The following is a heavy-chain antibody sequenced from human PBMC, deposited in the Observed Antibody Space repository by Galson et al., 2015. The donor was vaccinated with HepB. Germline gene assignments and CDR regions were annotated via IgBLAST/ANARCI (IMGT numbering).Heavy chain of an antibody. CDR2: ISGSGDST. Sequence: SLRLSCAASGFTFSSHAMSWVRQAPGKGLEWVSRISGSGDSTYHADSVRGRFTISRDNSKKTLYLQMNSLRVEDTAVYYCAKGPDSSTWYYFDYWGQGTLVTVSS. D-gene: IGHD6-13*01. J-gene: IGHJ4*02. CDR3: AKGPDSSTWYYFDY. CDR1: GFTFSSHA. V-gene: IGHV3-23*01.